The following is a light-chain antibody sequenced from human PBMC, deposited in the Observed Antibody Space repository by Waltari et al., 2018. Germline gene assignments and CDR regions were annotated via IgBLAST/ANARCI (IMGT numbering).Light chain of an antibody. Sequence: IHLTQSPSSLSASAGDRVTITCRASQAIRSYLAWYQQKPGKAPKVLIYATSTLQSGVPSRFSGSGSGTDFTLTISSLQPEDFATYYCQQLDSYPFTFGPGTKVDIK. CDR3: QQLDSYPFT. CDR2: ATS. J-gene: IGKJ3*01. V-gene: IGKV1-9*01. CDR1: QAIRSY.